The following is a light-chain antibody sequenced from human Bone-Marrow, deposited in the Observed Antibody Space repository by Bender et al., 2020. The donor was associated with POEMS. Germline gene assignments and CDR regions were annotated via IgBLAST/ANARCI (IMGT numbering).Light chain of an antibody. CDR3: SSYADTNIV. CDR2: LNN. J-gene: IGLJ2*01. V-gene: IGLV1-47*01. CDR1: SSNIGTNP. Sequence: QSVLTQPPSASGTPGQRVTISCSGSSSNIGTNPVNWYQQLPGTAPKLLIYLNNQRPSGVPDRFSGSTSGTSASLAISGLRSEDEADYYCSSYADTNIVFGGGTKLTVL.